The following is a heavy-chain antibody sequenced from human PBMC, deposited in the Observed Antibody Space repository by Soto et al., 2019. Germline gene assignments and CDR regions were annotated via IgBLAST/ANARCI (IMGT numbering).Heavy chain of an antibody. CDR1: GYTFTSYA. CDR3: AAEGGYYGSGSPHFVYYYYYGMDV. Sequence: GASVKVSCKASGYTFTSYAMHWVRQAPGQRLEWMGWINAGNGNTKYSQKFQGRVTITRDTSASTAYMELSSLRSEDTAVYYCAAEGGYYGSGSPHFVYYYYYGMDVRGQGTTVTVSS. J-gene: IGHJ6*02. V-gene: IGHV1-3*01. D-gene: IGHD3-10*01. CDR2: INAGNGNT.